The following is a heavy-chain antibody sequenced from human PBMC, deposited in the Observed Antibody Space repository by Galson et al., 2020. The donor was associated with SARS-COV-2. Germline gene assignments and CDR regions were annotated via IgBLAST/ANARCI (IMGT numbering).Heavy chain of an antibody. V-gene: IGHV3-11*01. Sequence: GGSLRLSCAASGFIFSDAHMTWIRQAPGKGLEWISYIKNGGDTIYYADSVKGRFTMSRDNANNLLYLQMNSLRVEDTAMYYCARESWGSLDPCGQGTLVTVST. J-gene: IGHJ5*02. D-gene: IGHD3-16*01. CDR3: ARESWGSLDP. CDR1: GFIFSDAH. CDR2: IKNGGDTI.